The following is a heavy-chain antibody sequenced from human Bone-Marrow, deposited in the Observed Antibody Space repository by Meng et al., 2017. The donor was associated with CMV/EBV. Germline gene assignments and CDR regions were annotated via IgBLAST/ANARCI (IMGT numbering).Heavy chain of an antibody. V-gene: IGHV3-23*01. D-gene: IGHD6-19*01. Sequence: GESLKISCAASGFTFSSFAMSWVRQAPGKGLEWVSGISGGGGSTKYADSVKGRFTISRDNSKNTLYLQMNSLRAEDTAVYYCAKGDSSGWGAPDYWGQGTLVTVSS. CDR1: GFTFSSFA. J-gene: IGHJ4*02. CDR2: ISGGGGST. CDR3: AKGDSSGWGAPDY.